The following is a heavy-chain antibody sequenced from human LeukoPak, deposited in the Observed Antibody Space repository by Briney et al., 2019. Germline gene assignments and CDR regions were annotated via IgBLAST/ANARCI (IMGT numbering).Heavy chain of an antibody. CDR2: IYYSGTT. Sequence: PSETLSLTCNVSPGSITGYYLTWIRQPPGKGLEWLGFIYYSGTTNYSPSFKSRLTMSLDTSKNQVSLRLTSVTAADTAVYYCARDSGGPYWYYYGMDGWGRGTTVTVSS. CDR3: ARDSGGPYWYYYGMDG. V-gene: IGHV4-59*01. CDR1: PGSITGYY. J-gene: IGHJ6*02. D-gene: IGHD2-8*02.